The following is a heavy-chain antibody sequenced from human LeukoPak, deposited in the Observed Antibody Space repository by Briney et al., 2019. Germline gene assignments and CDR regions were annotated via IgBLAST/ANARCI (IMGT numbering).Heavy chain of an antibody. J-gene: IGHJ5*02. CDR3: VRGRYSSGWFKDKNWFDP. D-gene: IGHD6-19*01. V-gene: IGHV4-39*07. CDR1: GGSISSSSYY. Sequence: SETLSLTCTVSGGSISSSSYYWGWIRQPPGKGLEWIGSIYYSGTTYYNPSLKSRATISVDTSKNQFSLKLSSVTAADTAVYYCVRGRYSSGWFKDKNWFDPWGQGIPVTVSS. CDR2: IYYSGTT.